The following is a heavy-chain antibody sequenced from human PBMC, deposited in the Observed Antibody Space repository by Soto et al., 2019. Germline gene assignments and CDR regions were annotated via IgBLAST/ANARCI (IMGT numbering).Heavy chain of an antibody. D-gene: IGHD2-15*01. Sequence: EVQLVESGGGLVQPGGSLRLSCTASGFIVSDTYVNWVRQAPGKGLEWVSVISNRGDTHYADSVRGRFSLSRDISDNTLHLQMNHLRVEDTAVYYCAREPRYCRRGSCSITGDAYDIWGQGTMVTVSS. CDR1: GFIVSDTY. V-gene: IGHV3-66*01. J-gene: IGHJ3*02. CDR2: ISNRGDT. CDR3: AREPRYCRRGSCSITGDAYDI.